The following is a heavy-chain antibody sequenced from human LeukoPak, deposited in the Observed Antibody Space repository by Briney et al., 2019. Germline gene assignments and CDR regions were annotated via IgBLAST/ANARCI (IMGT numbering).Heavy chain of an antibody. CDR1: GYTFATYF. Sequence: GASVTVSFKTSGYTFATYFMHWVRHAPGQGLEWMGYIKPNSGVTNYAQKFRGRVTMTWDTSISTAYIELSGLTSDDTAIYYCARPTYCGSDCYFNFDYWGQGTLVTVSS. V-gene: IGHV1-2*02. CDR3: ARPTYCGSDCYFNFDY. D-gene: IGHD2-21*02. J-gene: IGHJ4*02. CDR2: IKPNSGVT.